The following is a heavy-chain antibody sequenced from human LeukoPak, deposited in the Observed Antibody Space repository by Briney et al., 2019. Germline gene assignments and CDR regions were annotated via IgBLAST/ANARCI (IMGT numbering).Heavy chain of an antibody. CDR3: AREDVYNWFDP. Sequence: GGSLRLSCAASGFTFSSYSMNWVRQAPGKGLEWVSYISSSSSTIYYADSVKGRFTISRDNAKNSLCLQMNSLRAEDTAVYYCAREDVYNWFDPWGQGTLVTVSS. J-gene: IGHJ5*02. D-gene: IGHD5-24*01. V-gene: IGHV3-48*04. CDR2: ISSSSSTI. CDR1: GFTFSSYS.